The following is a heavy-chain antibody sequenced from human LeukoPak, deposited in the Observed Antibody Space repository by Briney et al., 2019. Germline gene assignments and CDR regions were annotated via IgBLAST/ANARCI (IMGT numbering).Heavy chain of an antibody. Sequence: SETLSLTCTVSGGSISSYYWSWIRQPAGKGLEWIGRIYSTGSTNYNPSLKSRVTMSVATSKNQFSLRLRSVTAADTAVYYCARQIASAGTAGFDFWGQGALVTVSS. D-gene: IGHD6-13*01. CDR3: ARQIASAGTAGFDF. CDR2: IYSTGST. CDR1: GGSISSYY. V-gene: IGHV4-4*07. J-gene: IGHJ4*02.